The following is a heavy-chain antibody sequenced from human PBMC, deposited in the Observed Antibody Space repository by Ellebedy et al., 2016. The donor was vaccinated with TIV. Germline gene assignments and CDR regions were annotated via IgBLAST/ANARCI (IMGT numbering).Heavy chain of an antibody. V-gene: IGHV3-30*04. D-gene: IGHD3-10*01. CDR2: MSYDGTAV. CDR1: GFTFSAYT. CDR3: VRENYYGSGSLGAFDI. Sequence: GESLKISCAASGFTFSAYTMHWLRQAPGKGLEWVTVMSYDGTAVYYGDSVKGRFTISRDNSKSTLDLQMNSLRAEDTAVYYCVRENYYGSGSLGAFDIWGQGTMVTVSS. J-gene: IGHJ3*02.